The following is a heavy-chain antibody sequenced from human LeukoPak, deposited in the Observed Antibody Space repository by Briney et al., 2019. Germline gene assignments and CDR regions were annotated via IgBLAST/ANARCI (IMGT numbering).Heavy chain of an antibody. CDR3: ARDLWNDVGGRDY. CDR2: IKQDGSEK. Sequence: GGSLRLSCAASGFTFSNYWMSWVRQAPGNGLEWVANIKQDGSEKYYVGSVKGRFTISRDNAKNSLYLQMNSLRAEDTAVYYCARDLWNDVGGRDYWGQGTLVTVSS. V-gene: IGHV3-7*01. CDR1: GFTFSNYW. D-gene: IGHD1-1*01. J-gene: IGHJ4*02.